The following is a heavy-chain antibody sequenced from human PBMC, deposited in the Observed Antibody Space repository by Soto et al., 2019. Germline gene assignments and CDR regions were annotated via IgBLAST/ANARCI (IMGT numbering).Heavy chain of an antibody. CDR3: AREYSLEVVAPGY. J-gene: IGHJ4*02. Sequence: QVQLVESGGGVVQPGRSLRLSCAASGFTFSSYAMHWVRQTPGKGLEWVALISYDGSDKYYADSVKGRFTISRDKSKNTLYLQMNSLRDEDTSVYYCAREYSLEVVAPGYWGQGVLVTVSS. V-gene: IGHV3-30-3*01. D-gene: IGHD3-22*01. CDR1: GFTFSSYA. CDR2: ISYDGSDK.